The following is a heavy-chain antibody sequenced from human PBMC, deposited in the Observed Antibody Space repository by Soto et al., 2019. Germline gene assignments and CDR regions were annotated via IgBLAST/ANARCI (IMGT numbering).Heavy chain of an antibody. J-gene: IGHJ3*02. CDR1: GFTFSSYG. V-gene: IGHV3-33*01. Sequence: GGSLRLSCAASGFTFSSYGMHWVRQAPGKGLEWVAAIWYDGSNKYYADSVKGRFTISRDNSKNTLYLQMNSLRAEDTAGYYCARDYSGIFGVVYYAFDIWGQGTMVTVSS. CDR2: IWYDGSNK. D-gene: IGHD3-3*01. CDR3: ARDYSGIFGVVYYAFDI.